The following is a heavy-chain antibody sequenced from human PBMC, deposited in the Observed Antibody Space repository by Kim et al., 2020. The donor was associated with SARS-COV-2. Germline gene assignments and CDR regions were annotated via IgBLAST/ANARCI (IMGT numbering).Heavy chain of an antibody. V-gene: IGHV3-43*02. CDR2: ISGDGGST. J-gene: IGHJ4*02. D-gene: IGHD3-22*01. CDR1: GFTFDDYA. CDR3: AKDPRPTRYYYDSSGYLD. Sequence: GGSLRLSCAASGFTFDDYAMHWVRQAPGKGLEWVSLISGDGGSTYYADSVKGRFTISRDNSKNSLYLQMNSLRTEDTALYYCAKDPRPTRYYYDSSGYLDWGQGTLVTVSS.